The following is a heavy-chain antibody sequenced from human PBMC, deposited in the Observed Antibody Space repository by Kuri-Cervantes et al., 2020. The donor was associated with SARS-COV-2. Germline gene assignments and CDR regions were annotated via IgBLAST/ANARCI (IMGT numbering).Heavy chain of an antibody. Sequence: ETLSLTCAASGFTFSSYAMHWVRQASGKGLEWVGRVRGKANYYATAYAASVKGRFTISRDDLKNMAYLQMNSLRTEDTAVYYCTTLIDYWGQGALVTVSS. J-gene: IGHJ4*02. CDR2: VRGKANYYAT. CDR3: TTLIDY. V-gene: IGHV3-73*01. CDR1: GFTFSSYA.